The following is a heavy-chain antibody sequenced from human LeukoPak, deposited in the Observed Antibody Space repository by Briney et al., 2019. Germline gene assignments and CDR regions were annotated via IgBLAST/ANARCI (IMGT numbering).Heavy chain of an antibody. Sequence: GGSLRLSCAASGFTFSSYEMNWVRQAPGKGLEWVSYISSSGSTIYYADSAKGRFTISRDNAKNSLYLQMNSLRGEDTAVYYCARCTTGKTFGSLREIKKSREIDYWGQGTLVTVSS. V-gene: IGHV3-48*03. CDR2: ISSSGSTI. J-gene: IGHJ4*02. CDR1: GFTFSSYE. D-gene: IGHD1-1*01. CDR3: ARCTTGKTFGSLREIKKSREIDY.